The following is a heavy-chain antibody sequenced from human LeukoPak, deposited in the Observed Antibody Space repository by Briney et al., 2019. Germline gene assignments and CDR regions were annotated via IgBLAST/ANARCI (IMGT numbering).Heavy chain of an antibody. Sequence: GGSLRLSCAASGFTFSSYGMNWVRQAPGKGLEWVATITSGGGSTYYADSVKDRFTISRDNSKNTLYLHMNSLRAEDTALYYCAKVGSGWYADFWGQGTLVTVSS. D-gene: IGHD6-19*01. CDR1: GFTFSSYG. CDR2: ITSGGGST. J-gene: IGHJ4*02. CDR3: AKVGSGWYADF. V-gene: IGHV3-23*01.